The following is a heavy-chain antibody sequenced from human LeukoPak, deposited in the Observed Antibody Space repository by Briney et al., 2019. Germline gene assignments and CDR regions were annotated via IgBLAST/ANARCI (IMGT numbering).Heavy chain of an antibody. J-gene: IGHJ4*02. CDR3: ARVNRMVPGYCSGGSCPGDY. CDR2: ISSSISST. V-gene: IGHV3-48*01. Sequence: GGSLRLSCAASGFSFGSYGMNWVRQAPGKGLEWVSYISSSISSTSYADSVKGRFTISRDNAKNSLYLQMNSLRAEDTAVYYCARVNRMVPGYCSGGSCPGDYWGQGTLVTVSS. D-gene: IGHD2-15*01. CDR1: GFSFGSYG.